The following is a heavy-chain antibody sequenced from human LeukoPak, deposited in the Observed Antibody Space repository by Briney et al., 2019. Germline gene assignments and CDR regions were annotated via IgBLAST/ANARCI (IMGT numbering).Heavy chain of an antibody. V-gene: IGHV1-8*03. CDR3: ARRRCSSTSCYINWFDP. CDR2: MNPNSGNT. D-gene: IGHD2-2*01. Sequence: ASVKVSCKASGYTFTSYDINWVRQATGQGLEWMGWMNPNSGNTGYAQKFQGRVTITRNTSISTAYMELSSLRSEDTAVYYCARRRCSSTSCYINWFDPWGQGTLVTVSS. J-gene: IGHJ5*02. CDR1: GYTFTSYD.